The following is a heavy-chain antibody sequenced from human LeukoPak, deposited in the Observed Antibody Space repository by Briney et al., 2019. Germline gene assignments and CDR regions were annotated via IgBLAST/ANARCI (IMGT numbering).Heavy chain of an antibody. CDR3: ARWRWLQSEFDY. CDR1: GFTFSSYW. Sequence: PGGSLRLSCAASGFTFSSYWMSWVRQAPQKGLEWVASIKGDGSETFYVDSVKGRFTISRDNAQRSLFLQMNSLRAEDTAVYYCARWRWLQSEFDYWGQGTLVTVSS. V-gene: IGHV3-7*01. J-gene: IGHJ4*02. CDR2: IKGDGSET. D-gene: IGHD5-24*01.